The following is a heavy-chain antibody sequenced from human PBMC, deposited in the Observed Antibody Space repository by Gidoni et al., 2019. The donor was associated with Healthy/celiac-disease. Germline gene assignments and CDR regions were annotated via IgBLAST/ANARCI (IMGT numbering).Heavy chain of an antibody. D-gene: IGHD3-22*01. Sequence: QVQLVQSGAAVKKPGSSVKVSCKASGGTFSSYALIWVRQAPGQGLEWMGGIIPIFGTANYAQKFQGRVTITADESTSTAYMELSSLRSEDTAVYYCAREGGYDSSGYYVDLAGYWGQGTLVTVSS. CDR2: IIPIFGTA. CDR1: GGTFSSYA. CDR3: AREGGYDSSGYYVDLAGY. J-gene: IGHJ4*02. V-gene: IGHV1-69*01.